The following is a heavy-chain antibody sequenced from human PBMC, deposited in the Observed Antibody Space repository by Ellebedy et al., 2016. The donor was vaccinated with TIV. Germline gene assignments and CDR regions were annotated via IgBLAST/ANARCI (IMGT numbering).Heavy chain of an antibody. CDR2: IKQDGSEK. J-gene: IGHJ4*02. Sequence: GESLKISCAASGFTFSSYWMSWVRQAPGTGLEWVANIKQDGSEKYYVDSVKGRFTISRDNAKNSLYLQMNSLRVEDTAVYYCARGYASPNYWGQGTLVTVSS. D-gene: IGHD2-8*01. CDR3: ARGYASPNY. CDR1: GFTFSSYW. V-gene: IGHV3-7*01.